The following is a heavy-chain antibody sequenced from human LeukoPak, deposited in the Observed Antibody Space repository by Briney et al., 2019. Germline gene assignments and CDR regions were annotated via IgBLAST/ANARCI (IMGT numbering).Heavy chain of an antibody. CDR1: GFTFIKCA. Sequence: GGSLRLSRVGSGFTFIKCAISWVRQAPGKGLEWVAIITATGDTAYYADSVKGRFTISRDNSRNTVYMQMDSLRAEDTAIYYCAKDMGRDFWSGYSAPDYWGHGTLVTVSS. J-gene: IGHJ4*01. V-gene: IGHV3-23*01. D-gene: IGHD3-3*01. CDR3: AKDMGRDFWSGYSAPDY. CDR2: ITATGDTA.